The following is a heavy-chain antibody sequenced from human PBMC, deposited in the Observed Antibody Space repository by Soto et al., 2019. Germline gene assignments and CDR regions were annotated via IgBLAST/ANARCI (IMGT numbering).Heavy chain of an antibody. D-gene: IGHD1-26*01. V-gene: IGHV4-30-2*01. CDR2: IYHSGST. CDR3: ASGMGHVFNDAFDI. J-gene: IGHJ3*02. CDR1: GGSINNDSYS. Sequence: SETLSLTCAVSGGSINNDSYSWSWIRQPPGKGLEWIAYIYHSGSTYYNPSLKSRVTISVDRSKNQFSLKLTSVTAADTAVYGCASGMGHVFNDAFDIWGQGTMVTVSS.